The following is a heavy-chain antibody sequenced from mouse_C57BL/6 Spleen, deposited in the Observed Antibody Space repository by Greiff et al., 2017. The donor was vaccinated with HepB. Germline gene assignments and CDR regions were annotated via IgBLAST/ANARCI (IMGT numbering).Heavy chain of an antibody. D-gene: IGHD1-1*01. J-gene: IGHJ3*01. CDR3: TTPGGSSYRFAY. CDR2: IYPGDGDT. Sequence: VQLQESGAELVKPGASVKISCKASGYAFSSYWMNWVKQRPGKGLEWIGQIYPGDGDTNYNGKFKGKATLTADTSSNTAYLQLSSLTSEDTAVYYCTTPGGSSYRFAYWGQGTLVTVSA. V-gene: IGHV1-80*01. CDR1: GYAFSSYW.